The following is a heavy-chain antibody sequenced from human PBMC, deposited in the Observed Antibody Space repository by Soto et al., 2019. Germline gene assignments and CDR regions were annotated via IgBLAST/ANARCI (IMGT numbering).Heavy chain of an antibody. CDR1: GVTFSSYS. CDR2: IIPIFGTA. Sequence: SVKVSCKSSGVTFSSYSICWVRQAPGQGLEWMGGIIPIFGTANYAQKFQGRVTITADESTSTAYMELSSLRSEDTAVYYCTNYYYGMDVWSQGTTVTVSS. CDR3: TNYYYGMDV. V-gene: IGHV1-69*13. J-gene: IGHJ6*02.